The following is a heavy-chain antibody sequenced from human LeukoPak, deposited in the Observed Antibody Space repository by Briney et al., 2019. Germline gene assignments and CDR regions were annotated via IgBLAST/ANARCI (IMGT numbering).Heavy chain of an antibody. CDR3: ASEYYYDSSGYPSYYFDY. V-gene: IGHV1-69*01. D-gene: IGHD3-22*01. CDR2: IIPIFGTA. J-gene: IGHJ4*02. CDR1: GGTFSSYA. Sequence: SVKVSCKASGGTFSSYAISWVRQAPGQGLEWMGGIIPIFGTANYAQKFQGRVTITADESTSTAYMELSSLRSEDTAVYYCASEYYYDSSGYPSYYFDYWGQGTLVTVSS.